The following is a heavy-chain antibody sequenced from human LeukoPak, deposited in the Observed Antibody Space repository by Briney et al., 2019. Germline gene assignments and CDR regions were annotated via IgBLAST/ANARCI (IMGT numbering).Heavy chain of an antibody. CDR2: INPNSGGT. Sequence: ASVKVSCKASGYTFTGYYMHWVRQAPGQGLEWMGWINPNSGGTNYAQKFQGWVTMTRDTSISTAYMELSRLRSDDTAVYYCARVAGLRLGGFRYGMDVWGQGTTVTVSS. D-gene: IGHD3-16*01. V-gene: IGHV1-2*04. J-gene: IGHJ6*02. CDR3: ARVAGLRLGGFRYGMDV. CDR1: GYTFTGYY.